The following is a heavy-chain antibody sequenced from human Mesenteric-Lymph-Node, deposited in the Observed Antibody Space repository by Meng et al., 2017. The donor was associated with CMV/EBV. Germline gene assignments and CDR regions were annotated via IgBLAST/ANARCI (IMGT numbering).Heavy chain of an antibody. D-gene: IGHD2-2*01. CDR2: IGGSGATT. Sequence: GGSLRLSCAASGFSFSTYAMNWVRQAPGKGLEWVSGIGGSGATTHYANSVRGRFTISRDNSKNTLYLQMSSLRAEDTALYYCAKDVTSIAYAIWYFDSWGQGTLVTVSS. V-gene: IGHV3-23*01. CDR1: GFSFSTYA. J-gene: IGHJ4*02. CDR3: AKDVTSIAYAIWYFDS.